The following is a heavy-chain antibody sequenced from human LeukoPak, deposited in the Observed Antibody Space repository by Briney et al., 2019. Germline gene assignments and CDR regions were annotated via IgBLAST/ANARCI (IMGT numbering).Heavy chain of an antibody. D-gene: IGHD1-1*01. CDR3: AKWMQLEPIDY. J-gene: IGHJ4*02. CDR2: ISGSGGST. Sequence: PGGSXRLSXXXXXXXXSIYAMSWVRXAPGKGLEGVSAISGSGGSTYYADSVKGRFTISRDNSKNTLYLQMNSLRAEDTAVYYCAKWMQLEPIDYWGQGTLVTVSS. V-gene: IGHV3-23*01. CDR1: XXXXSIYA.